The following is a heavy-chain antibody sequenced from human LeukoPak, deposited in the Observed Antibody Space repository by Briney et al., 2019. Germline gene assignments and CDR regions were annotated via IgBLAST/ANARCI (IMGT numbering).Heavy chain of an antibody. CDR3: ARGLGRDAFDI. D-gene: IGHD1-26*01. CDR1: GGSTSSSNYY. Sequence: PSETLSLTCTVSGGSTSSSNYYWGWIRQPPGKGLEWIGYIYYSGSTNYNPSLKSRVTISVDTSKNQFSLKLSSVTAADTAVYYCARGLGRDAFDIWGQGTMVTVSS. V-gene: IGHV4-61*05. CDR2: IYYSGST. J-gene: IGHJ3*02.